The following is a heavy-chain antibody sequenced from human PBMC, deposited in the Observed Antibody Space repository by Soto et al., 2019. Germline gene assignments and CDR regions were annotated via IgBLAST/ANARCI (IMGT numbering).Heavy chain of an antibody. D-gene: IGHD5-12*01. V-gene: IGHV3-7*01. Sequence: GGSLRLSCAASGFTFSTYWMSWVRQAPGKGLEWVANIKQDGSKKYYVDSVKGRFTISRDNAKNSLYLQMNSLGVEDTAVYYCVRDRSGYDYNWFDPWGQGILVTVSS. J-gene: IGHJ5*02. CDR2: IKQDGSKK. CDR3: VRDRSGYDYNWFDP. CDR1: GFTFSTYW.